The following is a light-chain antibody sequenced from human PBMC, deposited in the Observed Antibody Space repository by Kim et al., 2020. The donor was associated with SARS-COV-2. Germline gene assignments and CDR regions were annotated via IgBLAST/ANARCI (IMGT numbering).Light chain of an antibody. CDR2: RDN. V-gene: IGLV10-54*04. CDR3: SAWDRSLNAAV. CDR1: SDNVGNLG. J-gene: IGLJ2*01. Sequence: TATTTCTGDSDNVGNLGASWMQVHQSHPPKVLSYRDNNRPSGISDRFSAAGSGNTASLTISGLQPEDEAGYLCSAWDRSLNAAVFGGGTQLTVL.